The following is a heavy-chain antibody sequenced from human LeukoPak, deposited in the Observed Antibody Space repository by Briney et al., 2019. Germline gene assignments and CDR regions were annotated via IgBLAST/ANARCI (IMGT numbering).Heavy chain of an antibody. CDR2: IYYSGST. CDR3: ARTDWGSFDY. D-gene: IGHD3-16*01. Sequence: SETLSLTCTVSGGSISSSSYYWGWIRQPPGKGLEWIGSIYYSGSTYYNPSLKSRVTISVGTSKNQFSLKLSSVTAADTAVYYCARTDWGSFDYWGQGTLVTVSS. V-gene: IGHV4-39*01. CDR1: GGSISSSSYY. J-gene: IGHJ4*02.